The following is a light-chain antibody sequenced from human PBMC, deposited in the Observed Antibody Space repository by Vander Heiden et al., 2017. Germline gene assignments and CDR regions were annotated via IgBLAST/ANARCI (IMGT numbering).Light chain of an antibody. Sequence: DIQMTQSPSSLSASVGDRVTITCRASQSISSYLNWYQQKPGKAPKLLIYAASSLQSGVPSRFSGSGYGKDFTLTISSLQPEDFATYYCQQSDSTPSITFGQGTRMEIK. CDR2: AAS. CDR3: QQSDSTPSIT. V-gene: IGKV1-39*01. J-gene: IGKJ5*01. CDR1: QSISSY.